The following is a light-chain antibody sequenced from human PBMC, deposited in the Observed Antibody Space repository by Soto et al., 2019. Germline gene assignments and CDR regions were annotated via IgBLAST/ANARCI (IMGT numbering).Light chain of an antibody. CDR3: VSFTRTNTHL. V-gene: IGLV2-23*01. Sequence: QSALTQPASVSGSPGQSVTISCTGTSSDFGSYKFVSWYQHHPGNVTKVIIYDTFNRPSGVSDRFAGSKSGNTASLTSSGLQAEDEADYYCVSFTRTNTHLFGSGTKLTVL. J-gene: IGLJ1*01. CDR2: DTF. CDR1: SSDFGSYKF.